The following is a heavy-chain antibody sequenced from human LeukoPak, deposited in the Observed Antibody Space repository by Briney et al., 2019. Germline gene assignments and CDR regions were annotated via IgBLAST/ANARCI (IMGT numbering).Heavy chain of an antibody. D-gene: IGHD4-23*01. CDR2: ISGSGGST. Sequence: GGSLRLSCAASGSTFSSYFSSYAMSWVRQAPGKGLEWVSGISGSGGSTYYTDSVKGRFTISRDNSRNTLYLQMTSLRAEDTAVYYCAREVTGGNPFDYWGQGTLVTVSS. J-gene: IGHJ4*02. V-gene: IGHV3-23*01. CDR3: AREVTGGNPFDY. CDR1: GSTFSSYFSSYA.